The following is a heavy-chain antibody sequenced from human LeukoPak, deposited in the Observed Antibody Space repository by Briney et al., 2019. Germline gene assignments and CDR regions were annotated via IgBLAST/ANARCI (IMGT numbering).Heavy chain of an antibody. CDR1: GGSFSGYY. CDR3: ARGPGCSGGSCYSVDY. Sequence: PSETLSLTCAVYGGSFSGYYWSWIRQPPGKGLEWIGEINHSGSTNYNPSLKSRVTISVDTSKNQFSLKLSSVTAADTAVYYCARGPGCSGGSCYSVDYWGQGTLVTVSS. D-gene: IGHD2-15*01. CDR2: INHSGST. V-gene: IGHV4-34*01. J-gene: IGHJ4*02.